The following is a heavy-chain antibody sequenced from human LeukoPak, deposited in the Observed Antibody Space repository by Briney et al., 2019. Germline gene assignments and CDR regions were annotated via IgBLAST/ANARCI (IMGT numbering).Heavy chain of an antibody. CDR1: GFTFSSYA. J-gene: IGHJ4*02. CDR2: ISGSGGST. V-gene: IGHV3-23*01. CDR3: AKDTRRGQWEKGYFDY. Sequence: GGSLRLSCAASGFTFSSYAMSWVRQAPGKGLEWVSAISGSGGSTYYADSVKGRFTISRDNPKNTLYLQMNSLRAEDTAVYYCAKDTRRGQWEKGYFDYWGQGTLVTVSS. D-gene: IGHD1-26*01.